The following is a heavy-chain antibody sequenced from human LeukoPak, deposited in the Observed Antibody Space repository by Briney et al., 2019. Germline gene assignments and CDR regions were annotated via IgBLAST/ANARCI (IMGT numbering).Heavy chain of an antibody. D-gene: IGHD3-22*01. Sequence: SGGSLRLSCAASGFTVSSNYMSWVRQAPGKGLEWVSIIYSGGSTYYADSVKGRFTISRDNYKNPLYLQMSTLRAEDTAVYYCARAYYYDSSGSKAYFDYWGQGTLVTVSS. CDR2: IYSGGST. V-gene: IGHV3-53*01. J-gene: IGHJ4*02. CDR1: GFTVSSNY. CDR3: ARAYYYDSSGSKAYFDY.